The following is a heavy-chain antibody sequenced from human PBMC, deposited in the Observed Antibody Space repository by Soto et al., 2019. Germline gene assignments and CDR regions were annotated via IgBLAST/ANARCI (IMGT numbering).Heavy chain of an antibody. CDR1: GGSISSGGYY. Sequence: QVQLQESGPGLVKPSQTLSLTCTVSGGSISSGGYYWSWIRQHPGKGLEWIGYIYYSGSTYYNPSLKSRVTISVDTCKHQFALKLSYVTAADTAVYYCARGGNTVDTAMVTGEDCGQGTLVTVSS. D-gene: IGHD5-18*01. J-gene: IGHJ4*02. CDR2: IYYSGST. CDR3: ARGGNTVDTAMVTGED. V-gene: IGHV4-31*03.